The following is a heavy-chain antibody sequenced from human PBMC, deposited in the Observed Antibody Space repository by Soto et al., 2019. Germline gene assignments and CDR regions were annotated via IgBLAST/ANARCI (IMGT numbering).Heavy chain of an antibody. Sequence: EVQLVESGGGLVQPGGSLRLSCAASGFTFSDHYMEWVRQSPGKGLVWVGRSKNKADSYTTEYAASVKGRSTISRDGSKNSLCRQMNSLKTEDTAVYYCTVWGSGNDFGAAWGQGILGTVYS. D-gene: IGHD3-10*01. V-gene: IGHV3-72*01. CDR3: TVWGSGNDFGAA. J-gene: IGHJ4*02. CDR2: SKNKADSYTT. CDR1: GFTFSDHY.